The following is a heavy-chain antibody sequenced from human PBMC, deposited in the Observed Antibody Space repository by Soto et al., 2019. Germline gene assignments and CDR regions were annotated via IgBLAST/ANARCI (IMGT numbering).Heavy chain of an antibody. CDR3: ASSGGEQWLAPLVGYYYYGMDV. D-gene: IGHD6-19*01. J-gene: IGHJ6*02. CDR2: TYYRSKWYN. Sequence: TLSLTCAISGDSVSSNSAAWNWIRQSPSRGLEWLGRTYYRSKWYNDYAVSVKSRITINPDTSKNQFSLQLNSVTPEDTAVYYCASSGGEQWLAPLVGYYYYGMDVWGQGTTVTVSS. V-gene: IGHV6-1*01. CDR1: GDSVSSNSAA.